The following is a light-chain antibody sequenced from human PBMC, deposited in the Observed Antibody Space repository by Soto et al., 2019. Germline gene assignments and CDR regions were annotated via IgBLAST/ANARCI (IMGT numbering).Light chain of an antibody. CDR3: QSFDSSLTVWM. J-gene: IGLJ3*02. CDR1: TSNIGSGYD. V-gene: IGLV1-40*01. Sequence: QAVVTQPPSVSGAPGQRVTISCTGSTSNIGSGYDVNWYQQLPGTVPKLLIHGNNIRPSGVPDRCSGSKSDTSASLAITGLHTEHEADYYCQSFDSSLTVWMFVGGTKLTV. CDR2: GNN.